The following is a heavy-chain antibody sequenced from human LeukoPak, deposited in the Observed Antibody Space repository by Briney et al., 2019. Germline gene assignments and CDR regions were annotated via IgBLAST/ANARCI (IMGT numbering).Heavy chain of an antibody. D-gene: IGHD3-16*01. J-gene: IGHJ3*01. CDR1: GYSISRGYS. Sequence: SETLSLTCAVSGYSISRGYSWGWIRQPPGKGLEWIGNMYHSESTHYNPSLKSRATISPDTSKNQFSLKLTSVTASDTAVYYCARFDHVWETHGMGAFDLWGQGTMVTVSS. CDR2: MYHSEST. V-gene: IGHV4-38-2*01. CDR3: ARFDHVWETHGMGAFDL.